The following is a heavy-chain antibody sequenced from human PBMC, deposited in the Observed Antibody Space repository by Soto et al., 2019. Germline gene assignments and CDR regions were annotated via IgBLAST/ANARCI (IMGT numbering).Heavy chain of an antibody. J-gene: IGHJ5*02. D-gene: IGHD3-10*01. V-gene: IGHV1-46*01. CDR1: GYIFTSYY. CDR3: ARARPWFGDLSTGWFDP. CDR2: INPSGGST. Sequence: ASVKVSCKASGYIFTSYYIHWVRQAPGQGLEWMGVINPSGGSTSYAQRFQGRVTMTRDTSPSTVYMELSSLRSEDTAVYYCARARPWFGDLSTGWFDPWGQGTLVTVSS.